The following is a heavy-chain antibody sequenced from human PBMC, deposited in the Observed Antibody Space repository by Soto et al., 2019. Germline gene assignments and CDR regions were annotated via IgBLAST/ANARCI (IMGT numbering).Heavy chain of an antibody. J-gene: IGHJ4*02. CDR1: GFTFSSYG. CDR2: IWYDGSNK. D-gene: IGHD4-17*01. CDR3: ARYTVTTIFDY. Sequence: QVQLVESGGGVVQPGRSLRLSCAASGFTFSSYGMHWVRQAPGKGLEWVAVIWYDGSNKYYADSVKGRFTISRDNSKNTLYLQMNSRRAEDTAVYYCARYTVTTIFDYWGQGTLVTVSS. V-gene: IGHV3-33*01.